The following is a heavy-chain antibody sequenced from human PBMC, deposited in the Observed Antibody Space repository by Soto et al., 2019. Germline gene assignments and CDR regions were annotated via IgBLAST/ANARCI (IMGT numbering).Heavy chain of an antibody. D-gene: IGHD5-18*01. Sequence: PGGSLRLSCAASGFTFSSYWMSWVRQAPRKGLEWVANIKPDGGEKDYVDSVRGRFTISRDNAKNSLDLQLTSLRAEDTAVYYCARGGGYTYGWNVWGQGTTVTVSS. CDR2: IKPDGGEK. CDR1: GFTFSSYW. V-gene: IGHV3-7*03. CDR3: ARGGGYTYGWNV. J-gene: IGHJ6*02.